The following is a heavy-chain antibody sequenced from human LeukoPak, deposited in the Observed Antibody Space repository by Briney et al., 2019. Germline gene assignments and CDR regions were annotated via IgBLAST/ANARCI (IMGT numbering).Heavy chain of an antibody. CDR1: GGSISSGDYY. D-gene: IGHD5-18*01. V-gene: IGHV4-30-4*01. J-gene: IGHJ3*02. Sequence: SETLSLTCTVSGGSISSGDYYWSWIRQPPGKGLEWIGYIYYSGSTYYNPSLKSRVTISVDTYKNQFSLKLGSVTAADTAVYYCARDGRIQLWSFSAFDIWGQGTMATVSS. CDR3: ARDGRIQLWSFSAFDI. CDR2: IYYSGST.